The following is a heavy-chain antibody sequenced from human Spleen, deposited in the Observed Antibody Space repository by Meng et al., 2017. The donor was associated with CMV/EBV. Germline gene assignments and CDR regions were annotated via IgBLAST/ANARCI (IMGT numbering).Heavy chain of an antibody. CDR3: VRDTGSSWYGGGDD. J-gene: IGHJ4*02. Sequence: GGSLRLSCAASGFTFSSYAMSWVRQAPGKGLDWVSAISGSGASTYYADSVKGRFTISRDNSKNTLYLQMNSLRVEDTAVYYCVRDTGSSWYGGGDDWGQGTLVTVSS. CDR1: GFTFSSYA. D-gene: IGHD6-13*01. CDR2: ISGSGAST. V-gene: IGHV3-23*01.